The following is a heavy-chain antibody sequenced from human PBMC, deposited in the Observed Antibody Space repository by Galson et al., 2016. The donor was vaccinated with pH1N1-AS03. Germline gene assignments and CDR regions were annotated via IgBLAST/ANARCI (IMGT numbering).Heavy chain of an antibody. CDR1: GYMFNNYW. CDR3: AGAALNVWSGSQKHVDA. V-gene: IGHV5-51*01. J-gene: IGHJ4*02. CDR2: IYPADSDA. Sequence: QSGAEVKKPGESLKISCKASGYMFNNYWIGWVRQMPGKGLEWMGIIYPADSDARYSPSFQGRVSISVDKSITTVYLQWRSLRAAATDIYYCAGAALNVWSGSQKHVDAWGKGPLATVSS. D-gene: IGHD3-3*01.